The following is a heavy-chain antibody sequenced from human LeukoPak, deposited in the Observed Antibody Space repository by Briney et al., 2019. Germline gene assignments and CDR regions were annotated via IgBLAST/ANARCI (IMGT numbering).Heavy chain of an antibody. CDR2: ISDSGDRT. CDR1: GFTFSSYA. J-gene: IGHJ5*02. D-gene: IGHD3-16*01. V-gene: IGHV3-23*01. CDR3: AKSHYDYVWGSPDSVNWFDP. Sequence: GGSLRLSCAASGFTFSSYAMSWVRQAPGKGLEWVSGISDSGDRTQYADSVKGRFTISRDNSKNTLYLQMNSLRAEDTAVYYCAKSHYDYVWGSPDSVNWFDPWGQGTLVTVSS.